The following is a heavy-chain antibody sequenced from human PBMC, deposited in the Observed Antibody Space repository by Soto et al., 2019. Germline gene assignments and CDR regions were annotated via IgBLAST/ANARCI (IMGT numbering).Heavy chain of an antibody. Sequence: TLSLTCAVSGGSIISGDYYWSWIRQPPGKGLEWIGYIYYSGDTSYNPSLKSRVTISIDTSKNQFSLKLSSVTAADTALYYCAREGALLFGVNSNYYSTMYVWGQGTTVTISS. J-gene: IGHJ6*02. CDR2: IYYSGDT. V-gene: IGHV4-30-4*08. D-gene: IGHD2-8*01. CDR3: AREGALLFGVNSNYYSTMYV. CDR1: GGSIISGDYY.